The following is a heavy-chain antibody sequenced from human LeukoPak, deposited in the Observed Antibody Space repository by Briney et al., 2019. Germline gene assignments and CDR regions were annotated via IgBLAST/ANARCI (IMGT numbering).Heavy chain of an antibody. CDR1: GGSISSSSYY. D-gene: IGHD5-24*01. CDR3: ARQDDFNLDY. CDR2: IYYSGST. J-gene: IGHJ4*02. V-gene: IGHV4-39*01. Sequence: SATLSLTCTVSGGSISSSSYYWDWIRQPPGTGMEWIGSIYYSGSTYYNPSLKSRVTISVDTSKKQLSLKLSSVTAADTAVYYCARQDDFNLDYWGRGTRVSVSS.